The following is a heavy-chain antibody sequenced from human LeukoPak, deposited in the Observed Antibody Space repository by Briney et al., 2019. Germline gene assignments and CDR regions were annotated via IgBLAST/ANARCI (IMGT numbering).Heavy chain of an antibody. CDR3: AKAAGTDYYYYYYMDV. D-gene: IGHD6-13*01. V-gene: IGHV3-73*01. CDR2: IRSKANKYAT. J-gene: IGHJ6*03. Sequence: GGSLRLSCAASGFTFSGSAMNWVRQASGKGLEWVGRIRSKANKYATEYAVSVNGRFTISRDDSKNMAYLQMNGLKPEDTAVYFCAKAAGTDYYYYYYMDVWGKGTTVTASS. CDR1: GFTFSGSA.